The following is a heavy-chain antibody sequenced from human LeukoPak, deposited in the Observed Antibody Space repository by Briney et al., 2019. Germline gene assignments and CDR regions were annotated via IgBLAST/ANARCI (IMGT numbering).Heavy chain of an antibody. CDR1: GFTFSRYW. CDR3: ARAIRGSAVDTGDR. Sequence: GGSLRLSCAASGFTFSRYWMRWVRQAPGKGLEGVANIKNDGSEEYYVDSVKGRFTISRDNARNSLFLQMNSLIVEDTAVYYCARAIRGSAVDTGDRWGQGTLVTVSS. D-gene: IGHD3-10*01. V-gene: IGHV3-7*01. J-gene: IGHJ4*02. CDR2: IKNDGSEE.